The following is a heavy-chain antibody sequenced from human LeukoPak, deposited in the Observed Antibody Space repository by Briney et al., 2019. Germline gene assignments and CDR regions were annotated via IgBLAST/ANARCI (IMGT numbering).Heavy chain of an antibody. Sequence: GGSLRLSCAASGFTFSSYWMSWVRQAPGKGLEWVANRKKDGSEKYYADSVKGRFTISRDNAKNSLYLQTNCLRAEDTAVYYCARDDCSSISCYHNWFDPWGQGTLVTVSS. D-gene: IGHD2-2*01. CDR3: ARDDCSSISCYHNWFDP. V-gene: IGHV3-7*01. CDR1: GFTFSSYW. CDR2: RKKDGSEK. J-gene: IGHJ5*02.